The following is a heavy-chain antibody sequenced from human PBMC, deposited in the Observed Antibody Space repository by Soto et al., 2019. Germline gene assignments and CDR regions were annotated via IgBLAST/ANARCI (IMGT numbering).Heavy chain of an antibody. J-gene: IGHJ6*02. Sequence: QVQLVQSGAEVKKPGASVKVSSKAYGDTFTNYDINWVRQATGQGLEWMGRMNPNSGNTGYAQKFQGRVTMSRNTSITTAYMELSSLRSEDTAVYYCARGRNGMDVWGQGTTDTVSS. CDR1: GDTFTNYD. CDR3: ARGRNGMDV. CDR2: MNPNSGNT. V-gene: IGHV1-8*01.